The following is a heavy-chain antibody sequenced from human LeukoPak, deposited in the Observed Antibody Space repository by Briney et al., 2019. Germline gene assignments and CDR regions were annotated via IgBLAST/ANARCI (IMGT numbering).Heavy chain of an antibody. V-gene: IGHV1-2*02. CDR2: INPNSGGT. CDR1: GYTFTGYF. D-gene: IGHD3-22*01. J-gene: IGHJ5*02. Sequence: ASVKVSCKASGYTFTGYFLHWVRQAPGQGLEWMGWINPNSGGTTFAQKFQGRVTMTRDTSISTACMELSRLRSDDTAVYYCAGVFNYYDTSGYYTWGQGTLVTVSS. CDR3: AGVFNYYDTSGYYT.